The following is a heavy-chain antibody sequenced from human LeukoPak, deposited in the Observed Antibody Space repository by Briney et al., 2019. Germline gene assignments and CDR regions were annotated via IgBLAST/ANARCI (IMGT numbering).Heavy chain of an antibody. V-gene: IGHV3-21*01. CDR1: GFTFSSYR. J-gene: IGHJ4*02. CDR3: ARGLLGYSSGWYYFDY. Sequence: GGSLRLSCAASGFTFSSYRMNWVRQAPGKGLEWVSSISSSSSYIYYADSVKGRFTISRDNAKNSLYLQMNSLRAEDTAVYYCARGLLGYSSGWYYFDYWGQGTLVTVSS. D-gene: IGHD6-19*01. CDR2: ISSSSSYI.